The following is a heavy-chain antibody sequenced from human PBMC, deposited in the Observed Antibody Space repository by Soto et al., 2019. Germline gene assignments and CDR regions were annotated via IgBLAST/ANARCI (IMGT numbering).Heavy chain of an antibody. J-gene: IGHJ4*02. CDR3: VSHLGSGELGYHYDY. D-gene: IGHD3-10*01. CDR1: GFTFSSYG. CDR2: IWYDGSNK. Sequence: GGSLRLSCAASGFTFSSYGMHWVRHAPGKGLEWVAVIWYDGSNKYYADSVKGRFTISRDNSKNTLYLQMNSLRAEDTAVYYCVSHLGSGELGYHYDYRGRGTLDTVSA. V-gene: IGHV3-33*01.